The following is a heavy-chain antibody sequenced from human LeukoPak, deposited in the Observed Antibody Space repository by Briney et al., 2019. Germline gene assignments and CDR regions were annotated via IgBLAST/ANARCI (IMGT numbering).Heavy chain of an antibody. CDR2: INTNTGNP. V-gene: IGHV7-4-1*02. D-gene: IGHD2-15*01. J-gene: IGHJ5*02. Sequence: ASVKVSCKASGYTFTSYAMNWVRQAPGQGLEWMGWINTNTGNPTYAQGFTGRFVFSLDTSVSTAYLQISSLKAEDTAVYYCARDLLPGWYYIHPNNWFDPWGQGTLVTVSS. CDR3: ARDLLPGWYYIHPNNWFDP. CDR1: GYTFTSYA.